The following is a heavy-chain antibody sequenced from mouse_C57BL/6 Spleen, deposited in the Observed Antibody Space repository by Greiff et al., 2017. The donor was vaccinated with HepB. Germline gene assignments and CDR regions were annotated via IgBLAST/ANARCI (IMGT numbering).Heavy chain of an antibody. Sequence: EVKLVESGEGLVKPGGSLKLSCAASGFTFSSYAMSWVRQTPEKRLEWVAYISSGGDYIYYADTVKGRFTISRDNARNTLYLQISSLKSEDTAMYYCTRDRRVGSSDYFDYWGQGTTLTVSS. CDR1: GFTFSSYA. CDR3: TRDRRVGSSDYFDY. V-gene: IGHV5-9-1*02. CDR2: ISSGGDYI. D-gene: IGHD1-1*01. J-gene: IGHJ2*01.